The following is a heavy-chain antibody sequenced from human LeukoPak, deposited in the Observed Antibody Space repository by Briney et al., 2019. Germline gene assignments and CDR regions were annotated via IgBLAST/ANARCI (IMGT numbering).Heavy chain of an antibody. CDR3: ARSPVLRYFDWLSPFDY. J-gene: IGHJ4*02. V-gene: IGHV5-51*01. CDR1: GYSFTSYW. D-gene: IGHD3-9*01. CDR2: IYPGDSDT. Sequence: GESLKISCKGSGYSFTSYWIGWVRQMPGKGLEWMGIIYPGDSDTRYSPSFQGQVTISADKSISTAYLQWSSLKASDAAMYYCARSPVLRYFDWLSPFDYWGQGTLVTVSS.